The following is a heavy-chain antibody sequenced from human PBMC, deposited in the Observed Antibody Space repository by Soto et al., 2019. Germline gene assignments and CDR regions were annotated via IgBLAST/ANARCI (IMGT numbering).Heavy chain of an antibody. Sequence: PGGSLRLSCAASGFTFSSYSMNWVRQAPGKGLEWVSSISSSSSYIYYADSVKGRFTISRDNAKNSLYLQMNSLRAEDTAVYYCASSHGGSNAFDIWGQGTMVTVSS. V-gene: IGHV3-21*01. D-gene: IGHD3-16*01. J-gene: IGHJ3*02. CDR2: ISSSSSYI. CDR1: GFTFSSYS. CDR3: ASSHGGSNAFDI.